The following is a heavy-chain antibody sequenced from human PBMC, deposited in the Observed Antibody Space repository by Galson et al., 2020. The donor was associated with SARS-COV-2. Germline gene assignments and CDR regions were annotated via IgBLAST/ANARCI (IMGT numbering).Heavy chain of an antibody. CDR2: ISWNSGSI. V-gene: IGHV3-9*01. D-gene: IGHD3-10*01. J-gene: IGHJ6*02. Sequence: GGSLRLSCAASGFTFDDYAMHWIRQAPGKGLEWVSGISWNSGSIGYADSVKGRFTISRDNAKNSLYLQMNSLRAEDTALYYCAKEEVNYYYYYGMDVWGQGTTVTVSS. CDR1: GFTFDDYA. CDR3: AKEEVNYYYYYGMDV.